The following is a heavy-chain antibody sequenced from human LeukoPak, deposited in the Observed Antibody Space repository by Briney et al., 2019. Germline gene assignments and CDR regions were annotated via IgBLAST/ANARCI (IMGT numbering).Heavy chain of an antibody. D-gene: IGHD2-15*01. CDR3: ARQDVVVVAATPDVFDY. V-gene: IGHV4-39*01. Sequence: PSETLSLTCTVSGGSISSSSYCWGWIRQPPGKGLEWIGSIYYSGSTYYNPSLKSRVTISVDTSKNQFSLKLSSVTAADTAVYYCARQDVVVVAATPDVFDYWGQGTLVTVSS. CDR1: GGSISSSSYC. CDR2: IYYSGST. J-gene: IGHJ4*02.